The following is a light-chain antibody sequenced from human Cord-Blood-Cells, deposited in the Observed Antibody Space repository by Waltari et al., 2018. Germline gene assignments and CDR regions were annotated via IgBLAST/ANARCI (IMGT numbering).Light chain of an antibody. CDR1: RGTNLGRYR. Sequence: QPVLPQPTSLSASPGASARLTCTLPRGTNLGRYRIFCYQQKPESSPRYLLRYYSDPSKHQGSGVPSRFSVSKDASSNAGILVISGLQSEDEADYYCMIWHSSAAVFGGGTQLTVL. V-gene: IGLV5-45*01. CDR2: YYSDPSK. J-gene: IGLJ7*01. CDR3: MIWHSSAAV.